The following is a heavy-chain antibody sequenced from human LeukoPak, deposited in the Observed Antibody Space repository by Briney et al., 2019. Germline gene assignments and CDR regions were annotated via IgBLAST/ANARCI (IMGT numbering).Heavy chain of an antibody. Sequence: GASVKVSCKTSGYAFTTYYLHWVRQAPGQGLEWMGRINPDSGVTNFAQNFQGRVTMTRDSSINTAYMELSGLRSDDTAVYFCARAHHYLGSGHDYWGQGTLVTVSS. CDR1: GYAFTTYY. CDR2: INPDSGVT. D-gene: IGHD3-10*01. CDR3: ARAHHYLGSGHDY. V-gene: IGHV1-2*02. J-gene: IGHJ4*02.